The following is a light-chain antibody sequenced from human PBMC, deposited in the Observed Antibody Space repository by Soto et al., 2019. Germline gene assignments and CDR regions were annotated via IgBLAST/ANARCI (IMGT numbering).Light chain of an antibody. CDR3: MQAVETPPFT. CDR2: LGS. J-gene: IGKJ5*01. CDR1: QSLLHSNGYNY. Sequence: IVMTQSPLSLPVTPGEPASISCRSSQSLLHSNGYNYLDWCLQKPGQSPQLLIYLGSNRAAGVPDRFSGSGSGTDFTLKISRVEAEDVGVYYCMQAVETPPFTFGQGTRLEIK. V-gene: IGKV2-28*01.